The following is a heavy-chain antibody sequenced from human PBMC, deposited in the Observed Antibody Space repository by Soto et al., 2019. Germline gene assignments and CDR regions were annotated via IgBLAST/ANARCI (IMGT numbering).Heavy chain of an antibody. V-gene: IGHV4-59*01. CDR2: IYYSGST. Sequence: QVQLQESGPGLVKPSETLSLTCTVSGGSISSYYWSWIRQPPGKGLEWIGYIYYSGSTNYNPSLTSRVTISVDTSKNQFSLKLSSVTAADTAVYYCARDRGTVTYWYFDLWGRGTLVTVSS. CDR1: GGSISSYY. D-gene: IGHD4-17*01. J-gene: IGHJ2*01. CDR3: ARDRGTVTYWYFDL.